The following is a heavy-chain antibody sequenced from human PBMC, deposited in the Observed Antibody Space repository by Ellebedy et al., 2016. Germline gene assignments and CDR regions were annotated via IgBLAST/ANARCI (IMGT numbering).Heavy chain of an antibody. J-gene: IGHJ4*02. Sequence: GESLKISXATSGFIFSSYGMTWVRQAPGKGLECVSAISRSGGSTDYADSVRGRFTISRDNIQNTLYLQMNSLRAEDTAVYYCASPFDYWGQGTLVTVSS. CDR3: ASPFDY. CDR2: ISRSGGST. CDR1: GFIFSSYG. V-gene: IGHV3-23*01.